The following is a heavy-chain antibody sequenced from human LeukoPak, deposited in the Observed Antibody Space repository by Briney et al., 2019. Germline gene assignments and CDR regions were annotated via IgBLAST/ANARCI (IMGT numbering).Heavy chain of an antibody. CDR2: INWNGDST. CDR3: ARDVYSSAWSPFGY. CDR1: GFTFDDYG. J-gene: IGHJ4*02. Sequence: GGSLRLSCAASGFTFDDYGMSWVRQAPGKGLEWVSGINWNGDSTGYADSVKGRFTISRDNAKNSLYLQMNSLRVEDAAVYYCARDVYSSAWSPFGYWGQGTLVTVSS. D-gene: IGHD6-19*01. V-gene: IGHV3-20*04.